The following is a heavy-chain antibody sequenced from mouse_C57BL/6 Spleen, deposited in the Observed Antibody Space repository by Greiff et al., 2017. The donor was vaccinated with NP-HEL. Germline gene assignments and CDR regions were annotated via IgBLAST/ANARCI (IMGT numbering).Heavy chain of an antibody. CDR2: ISYDGSN. D-gene: IGHD1-1*01. CDR3: ARDNYYDGSSSAWFAY. Sequence: VQLKESGPGLVKPSQSLSLTCSVTGYSITSGYYWNWIRQFPGNKLEWMGYISYDGSNNYNPSLKNRISITRDTSKNQFFLKLNSVTTEDTATYYCARDNYYDGSSSAWFAYWGQGTLVTVSA. J-gene: IGHJ3*01. V-gene: IGHV3-6*01. CDR1: GYSITSGYY.